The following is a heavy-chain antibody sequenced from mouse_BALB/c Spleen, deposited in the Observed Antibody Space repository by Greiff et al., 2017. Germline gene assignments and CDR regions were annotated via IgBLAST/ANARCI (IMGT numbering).Heavy chain of an antibody. Sequence: VQLQQSGAELVKPGASVKLSCTASGFNFKDTYMHWVKQRPEQGLEWIGRIDPANGNTKYDPKFQGKATITADTSSNTAYLQLSSLTSEDTAVYYGARRDYGSSYWYFDVWGAGTTVTVSS. J-gene: IGHJ1*01. CDR2: IDPANGNT. CDR3: ARRDYGSSYWYFDV. V-gene: IGHV14-3*02. D-gene: IGHD1-1*01. CDR1: GFNFKDTY.